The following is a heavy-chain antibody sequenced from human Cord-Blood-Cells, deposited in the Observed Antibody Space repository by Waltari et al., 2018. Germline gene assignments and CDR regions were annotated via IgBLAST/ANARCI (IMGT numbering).Heavy chain of an antibody. CDR2: IYYSGST. Sequence: QLQLQESDPGLVKPSETLSLTCTVSGGSISSSSYYWGWIRQPPGKGLEWIGSIYYSGSTYYNPSLKSRVTISVDTSKNQFSLKLSSVTAADTAVYYCARLGDSSSWPVPFDYWGQGTLVTVSS. CDR3: ARLGDSSSWPVPFDY. D-gene: IGHD6-13*01. CDR1: GGSISSSSYY. J-gene: IGHJ4*02. V-gene: IGHV4-39*01.